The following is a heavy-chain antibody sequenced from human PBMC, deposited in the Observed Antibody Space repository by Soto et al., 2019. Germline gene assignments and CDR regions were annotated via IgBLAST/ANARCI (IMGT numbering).Heavy chain of an antibody. CDR2: ISGSGGAT. CDR1: GFTFSTYA. CDR3: AKWTTCSYSSSRPGGYFDY. Sequence: EVQLLDSGGGLVQPGGSVRLSCAASGFTFSTYAMTWVRQAPGKGLEWVSGISGSGGATYNADSVEGRFTISKDNSKNTLYLQMNSLRAEDTAVYYCAKWTTCSYSSSRPGGYFDYWGQGTLVTVSS. D-gene: IGHD2-15*01. V-gene: IGHV3-23*01. J-gene: IGHJ4*02.